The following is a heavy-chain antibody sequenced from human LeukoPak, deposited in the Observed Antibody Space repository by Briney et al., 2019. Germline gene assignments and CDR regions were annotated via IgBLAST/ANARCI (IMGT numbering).Heavy chain of an antibody. J-gene: IGHJ5*02. V-gene: IGHV4-59*01. CDR3: ARESGSYLWRSWLNP. Sequence: SETLSLTCTVSGGSINSYYWTWIRQPPGKGLEWIGNIYNSGNTNYNPSLKSRVTISVDTSKNQFSLKLNSVTAANTAVYYCARESGSYLWRSWLNPWGQGTLVTVSS. CDR2: IYNSGNT. D-gene: IGHD3-16*01. CDR1: GGSINSYY.